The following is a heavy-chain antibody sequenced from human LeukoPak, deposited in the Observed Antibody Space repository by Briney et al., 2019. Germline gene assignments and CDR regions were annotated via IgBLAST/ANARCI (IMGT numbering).Heavy chain of an antibody. CDR2: MNPNSGNT. V-gene: IGHV1-8*01. Sequence: ASVKVSCKASGDTFTGDDINWVRQATGRGREWMGWMNPNSGNTGYAQKFQGRVTMTRNTSISTAYMELSSLRSEDTAVYYCARDLVITGFDYWGQGNLVTVSS. CDR1: GDTFTGDD. D-gene: IGHD3-22*01. CDR3: ARDLVITGFDY. J-gene: IGHJ4*02.